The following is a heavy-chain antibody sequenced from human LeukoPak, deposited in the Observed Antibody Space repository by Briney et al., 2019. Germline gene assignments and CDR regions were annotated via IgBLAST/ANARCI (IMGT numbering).Heavy chain of an antibody. CDR3: ARDPARNYDFNWFDP. CDR1: GFTVSSNY. V-gene: IGHV3-66*02. CDR2: IYSGGST. D-gene: IGHD3-3*01. Sequence: PGGSLRLSCAASGFTVSSNYMSWVRQAPGKGLEWVSVIYSGGSTYYADSVKGRFTISRDNSKNTLYLQMNSLRAGDTAMYYCARDPARNYDFNWFDPWGQGTLVTVSS. J-gene: IGHJ5*02.